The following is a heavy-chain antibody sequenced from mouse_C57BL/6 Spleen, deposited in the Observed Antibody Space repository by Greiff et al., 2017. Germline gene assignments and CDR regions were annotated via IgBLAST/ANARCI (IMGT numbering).Heavy chain of an antibody. CDR2: INPNNGGT. CDR3: ARGIYYGSSWFAY. Sequence: EVQRVESGPELVEPGASVKMSCKASGYTFTDYNMHWVKQSHGKSLEWIGYINPNNGGTSYNQKFKGKATLTVNKSSSTAYMELRSLTSEDSAVYYCARGIYYGSSWFAYWGQGTLVTVSA. CDR1: GYTFTDYN. J-gene: IGHJ3*01. V-gene: IGHV1-22*01. D-gene: IGHD1-1*01.